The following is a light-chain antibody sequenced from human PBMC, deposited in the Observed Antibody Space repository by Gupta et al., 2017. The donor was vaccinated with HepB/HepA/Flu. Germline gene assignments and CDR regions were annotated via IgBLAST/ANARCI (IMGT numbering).Light chain of an antibody. J-gene: IGKJ1*01. Sequence: DIQMTQSPSTLSASVGDRVTITCRASQSITNLLAWYQQKPGRAPKPLLYLASTLESGVPSRFSGSGSGTEFTLTISGLKPDDFATDYCQHYKTMGGTFGQGTKVEVK. CDR1: QSITNL. CDR3: QHYKTMGGT. V-gene: IGKV1-5*03. CDR2: LAS.